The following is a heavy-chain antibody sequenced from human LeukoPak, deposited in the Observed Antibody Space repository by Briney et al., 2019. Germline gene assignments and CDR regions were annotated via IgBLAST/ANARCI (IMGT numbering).Heavy chain of an antibody. J-gene: IGHJ4*02. Sequence: GGSLRLSCAASGFTFSGSAMSWVRQAPGKGLEWVSTISGLGDSTDYADSVKGRFSISRDNSKNTLYLQMNSLRAEDTAVYYCARARIFGVVPYFDYWGQGTLVTVSS. CDR1: GFTFSGSA. CDR2: ISGLGDST. D-gene: IGHD3-3*01. V-gene: IGHV3-23*01. CDR3: ARARIFGVVPYFDY.